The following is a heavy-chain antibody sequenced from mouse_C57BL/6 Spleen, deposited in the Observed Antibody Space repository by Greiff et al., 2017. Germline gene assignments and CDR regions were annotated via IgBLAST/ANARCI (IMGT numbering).Heavy chain of an antibody. CDR2: INPSNGGT. CDR3: ARYTTVVAEAMDY. Sequence: VQLQQPGPELVKPGASVKLSCKASGYTFTSYWMHWVKQRPGQGLEWIGNINPSNGGTNYNEKFKSKATLTVDKSSSTAYMQLSSLTSEDSAVYYCARYTTVVAEAMDYWGQGTSVTVSS. J-gene: IGHJ4*01. D-gene: IGHD1-1*01. V-gene: IGHV1-53*01. CDR1: GYTFTSYW.